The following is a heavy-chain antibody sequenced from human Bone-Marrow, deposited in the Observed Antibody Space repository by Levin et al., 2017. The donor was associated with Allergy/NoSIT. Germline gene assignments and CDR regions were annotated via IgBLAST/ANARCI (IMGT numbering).Heavy chain of an antibody. J-gene: IGHJ4*02. Sequence: GGSLRLSCAASRFTFSNAWMSWVRQAPGKGLEWVGRIKSKTDGGTTDYAAPVKGRFTISRDDSKYTLYLQMNSLKTEDTALYYCTTVDGSSRGYSGYAKAYWGQGTLVTVSS. V-gene: IGHV3-15*01. CDR2: IKSKTDGGTT. CDR3: TTVDGSSRGYSGYAKAY. D-gene: IGHD5-12*01. CDR1: RFTFSNAW.